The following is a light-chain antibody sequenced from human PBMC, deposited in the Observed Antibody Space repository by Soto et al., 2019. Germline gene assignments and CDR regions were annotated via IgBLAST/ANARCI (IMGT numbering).Light chain of an antibody. CDR3: SSYTTSSTWV. CDR2: EVS. J-gene: IGLJ3*02. CDR1: SSDVGGYNY. V-gene: IGLV2-14*01. Sequence: QSALTQPASVSGSPGQSITISCIGTSSDVGGYNYVSWYQQHPGKAPKLIIYEVSNRPSGVSNRFSGSKSGNTASLTISGLQAEDEADYYCSSYTTSSTWVFGGGTQLTVL.